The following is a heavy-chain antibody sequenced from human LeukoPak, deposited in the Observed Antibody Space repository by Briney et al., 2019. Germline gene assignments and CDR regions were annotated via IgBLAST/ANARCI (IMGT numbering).Heavy chain of an antibody. V-gene: IGHV4-30-4*08. D-gene: IGHD4-23*01. CDR2: IYYSGST. J-gene: IGHJ3*02. CDR3: AREPTVVTGAFDI. CDR1: GGSISSGDYY. Sequence: SETLSLTCTVSGGSISSGDYYWSWIRQPPGKGLEWIVYIYYSGSTYYNPSIKSRVTISVNTSNTQFSVKLSSVTAADTAVYYCAREPTVVTGAFDIWGQGTMVTVSS.